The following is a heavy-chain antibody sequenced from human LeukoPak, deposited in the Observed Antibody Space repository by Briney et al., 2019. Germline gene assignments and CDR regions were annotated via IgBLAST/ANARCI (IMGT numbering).Heavy chain of an antibody. Sequence: PSETLSLTCTVSGGSISSGGYYWSWIRQPPGKGLEWIGEINHSGSTNYNPSLKSRVTISVDTSKNQFSLKLSSVTAADTAVYYCARASEGLPRRYCSGGSCLYYFDYWGQGTLVTVSS. CDR2: INHSGST. CDR3: ARASEGLPRRYCSGGSCLYYFDY. V-gene: IGHV4-39*07. CDR1: GGSISSGGYY. J-gene: IGHJ4*02. D-gene: IGHD2-15*01.